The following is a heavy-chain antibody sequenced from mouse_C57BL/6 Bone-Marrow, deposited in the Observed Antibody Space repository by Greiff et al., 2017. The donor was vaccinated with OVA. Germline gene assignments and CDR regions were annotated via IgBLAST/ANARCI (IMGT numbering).Heavy chain of an antibody. D-gene: IGHD1-2*01. V-gene: IGHV5-6*02. CDR3: ARHGTTAMDY. Sequence: DVKLVESGGDLVKPGGSLKLSCAASGFTFSSYGMSWVRQTPDKRLEWVATISSGGSYTYYPDSVKGRFTISRDNAKNTLYLQMSSLKSEDTAMYYCARHGTTAMDYWGQGTSVTVSS. CDR2: ISSGGSYT. J-gene: IGHJ4*01. CDR1: GFTFSSYG.